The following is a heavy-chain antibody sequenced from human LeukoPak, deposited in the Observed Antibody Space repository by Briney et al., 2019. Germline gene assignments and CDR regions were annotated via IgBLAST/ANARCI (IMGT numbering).Heavy chain of an antibody. J-gene: IGHJ4*02. CDR1: GGSISSSNW. D-gene: IGHD3-10*01. CDR2: IYHSGST. CDR3: ARIYGSGSYGLDY. Sequence: KPSGTLSLTCAVSGGSISSSNWWSWVRQPPGKGLEWIGEIYHSGSTNYNPSLKSRVTTSVDKSKNQFFLKLSSVTAADTAVFYCARIYGSGSYGLDYWGQGTLVTVSS. V-gene: IGHV4-4*02.